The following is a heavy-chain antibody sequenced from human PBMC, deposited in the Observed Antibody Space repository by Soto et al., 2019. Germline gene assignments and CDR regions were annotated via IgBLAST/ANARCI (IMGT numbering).Heavy chain of an antibody. CDR3: TKGEMATIRNSDDP. Sequence: QPGGSLRLSCGSSAFSLTSCSMSWVRQTPGKGLEWVSALSRSGGATYYADSVKGRFTISRDTSVNTLYLQMNNLGVEDTAIYYCTKGEMATIRNSDDPWGQGTLGTVSS. V-gene: IGHV3-23*01. CDR1: AFSLTSCS. D-gene: IGHD5-12*01. CDR2: LSRSGGAT. J-gene: IGHJ5*02.